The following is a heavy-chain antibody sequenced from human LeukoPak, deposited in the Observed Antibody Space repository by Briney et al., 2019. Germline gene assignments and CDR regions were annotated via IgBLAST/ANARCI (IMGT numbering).Heavy chain of an antibody. V-gene: IGHV3-30*18. Sequence: GGSLRLSCAASGFTFSSYGMHWVRQAPGKGLEWVAVISYDGSNKYYADSVKGRFTISRDNSKNTLYLQMNSLRAEDTAVYYCAKDKDNSSGWPLGYWGQGTLVTVSS. J-gene: IGHJ4*02. CDR3: AKDKDNSSGWPLGY. CDR2: ISYDGSNK. CDR1: GFTFSSYG. D-gene: IGHD6-19*01.